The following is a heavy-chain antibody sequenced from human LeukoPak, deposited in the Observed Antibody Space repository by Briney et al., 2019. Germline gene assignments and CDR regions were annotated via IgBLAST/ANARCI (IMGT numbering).Heavy chain of an antibody. CDR3: AREISPYARGFLNWFDP. CDR2: IYTSGST. D-gene: IGHD2-2*01. Sequence: TSETLSLTCTVSGGSISSYYWSWIRQPAGKGLEWIGRIYTSGSTNYNPSLKSRVTMSVDTSENQFSLKLSSVTAADTAVYYCAREISPYARGFLNWFDPWGQGTLVTVSS. J-gene: IGHJ5*02. V-gene: IGHV4-4*07. CDR1: GGSISSYY.